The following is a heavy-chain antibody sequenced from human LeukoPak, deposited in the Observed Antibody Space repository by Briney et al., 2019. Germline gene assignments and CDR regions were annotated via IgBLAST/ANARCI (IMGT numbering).Heavy chain of an antibody. CDR1: GGSFSGYY. CDR2: INHSGST. D-gene: IGHD2-2*01. V-gene: IGHV4-34*01. J-gene: IGHJ6*03. CDR3: ANLGVVPAASRYYYYMDV. Sequence: PSETLSLTCAVYGGSFSGYYWSWIRQPPGKGLEWIGEINHSGSTNYNPSLKSRVTISVDTSENQFSLKLSSVTAADTAVYYCANLGVVPAASRYYYYMDVWGKGTTVTVSS.